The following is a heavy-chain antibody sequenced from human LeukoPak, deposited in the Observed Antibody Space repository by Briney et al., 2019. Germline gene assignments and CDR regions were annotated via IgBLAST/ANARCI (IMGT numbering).Heavy chain of an antibody. D-gene: IGHD3-10*01. Sequence: GGSLRLSCAASGFTFSSYSMNWVRQAPGKGLEWVSSISTSSSYIYYADSVNGRFNISRDNANNSLYLQMNGLRAEDTAVYYCAKDTAAHGSGGYYGSDYWGQGTLVTVSS. CDR1: GFTFSSYS. CDR2: ISTSSSYI. J-gene: IGHJ4*02. CDR3: AKDTAAHGSGGYYGSDY. V-gene: IGHV3-21*01.